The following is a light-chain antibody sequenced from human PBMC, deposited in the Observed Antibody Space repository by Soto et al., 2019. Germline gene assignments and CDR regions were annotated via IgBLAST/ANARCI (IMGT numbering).Light chain of an antibody. CDR1: QSVTSSY. J-gene: IGKJ1*01. V-gene: IGKV3-20*01. CDR2: VAS. CDR3: QQYVSSPWT. Sequence: EIVLTQSPGTLSLSPGERASLSCRASQSVTSSYLAWYQQKPGQAPRLLIYVASNRATGIPDRFSGSGSGTDFTLTINRLEPEDFAVYYCQQYVSSPWTFGQGTKVEIK.